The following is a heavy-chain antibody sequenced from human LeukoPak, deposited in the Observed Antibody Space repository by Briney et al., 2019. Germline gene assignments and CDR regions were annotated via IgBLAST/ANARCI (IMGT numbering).Heavy chain of an antibody. CDR1: GFTFSSSW. D-gene: IGHD5-24*01. Sequence: GGSLRLSCAASGFTFSSSWMSWVRQAPGKGLEWVASIKEDGSKKYYVDSVKGRFTISRDNAKNSLYLEMNSLRAEDTAVYYCARGEPWLPTDYWGQGTLVTVSS. CDR2: IKEDGSKK. V-gene: IGHV3-7*01. J-gene: IGHJ4*02. CDR3: ARGEPWLPTDY.